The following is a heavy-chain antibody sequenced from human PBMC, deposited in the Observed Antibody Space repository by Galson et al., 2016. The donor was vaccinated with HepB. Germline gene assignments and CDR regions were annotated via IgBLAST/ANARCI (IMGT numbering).Heavy chain of an antibody. V-gene: IGHV4-4*02. J-gene: IGHJ3*02. CDR3: AGQKIHSGGNCCYAFDI. CDR1: GGSISTINW. Sequence: ETLSLTCAVSGGSISTINWWSWVRQPPGKGLEWIGEIYHGGNTNYNPSLTSRVIIATDKSKNQFSLKLGSVTAADTAISYCAGQKIHSGGNCCYAFDIWGQGAMVTVSS. CDR2: IYHGGNT. D-gene: IGHD2-15*01.